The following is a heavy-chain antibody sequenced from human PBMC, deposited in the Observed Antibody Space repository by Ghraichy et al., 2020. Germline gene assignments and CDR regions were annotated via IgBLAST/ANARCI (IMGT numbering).Heavy chain of an antibody. V-gene: IGHV1-2*06. CDR3: ARDLSTLQHGSDDAFDL. D-gene: IGHD3-10*01. CDR1: GYIFGTYY. CDR2: INPGSGGS. Sequence: ASVKVSCKASGYIFGTYYLHWVRQAPTQGPQWLGRINPGSGGSYVAPSFEGRVSMTRDTSISTAYLELRRLTSDDTAVYYCARDLSTLQHGSDDAFDLWGQGTLITVSS. J-gene: IGHJ3*01.